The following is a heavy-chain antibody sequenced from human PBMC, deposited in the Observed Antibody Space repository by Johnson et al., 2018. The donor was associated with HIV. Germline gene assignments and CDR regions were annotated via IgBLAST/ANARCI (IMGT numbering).Heavy chain of an antibody. CDR2: TYIRTRT. CDR1: RPTFHTYL. V-gene: IGHV3-66*02. D-gene: IGHD5-12*01. Sequence: LQSVESSGGLPQRPASLRLSCPPSRPTFHTYLLTPARQAPGKALERLPFTYIRTRTHHADSMPRPFTITRDNSKNTLYLQMNSLRVEDIAVYYCARSDVDIVATILFDIWGQGTMVTVSS. J-gene: IGHJ3*02. CDR3: ARSDVDIVATILFDI.